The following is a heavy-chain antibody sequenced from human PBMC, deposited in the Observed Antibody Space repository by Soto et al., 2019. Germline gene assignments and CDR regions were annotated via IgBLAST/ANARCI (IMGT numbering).Heavy chain of an antibody. CDR1: VFTFSNFG. D-gene: IGHD6-19*01. J-gene: IGHJ4*02. Sequence: WGSLRLSCTASVFTFSNFGMHWLRQAPGKGLEWLAVIWYDGNNKYYTDSVKGRFTISRDNSKNTLYLQMNSLRADDTALYYCARDGYTSGWRYFDYWGQGTLVTVSS. CDR2: IWYDGNNK. CDR3: ARDGYTSGWRYFDY. V-gene: IGHV3-33*01.